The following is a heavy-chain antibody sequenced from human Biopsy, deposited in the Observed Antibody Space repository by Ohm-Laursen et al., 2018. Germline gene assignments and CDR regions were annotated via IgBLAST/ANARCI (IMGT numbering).Heavy chain of an antibody. CDR1: GYTLTALS. CDR2: FAPENGKT. CDR3: AADINVWNVNY. V-gene: IGHV1-24*01. Sequence: ATVKISCKVSGYTLTALSMHWVRQAPGRGLEWMGGFAPENGKTIYAQKFQGRITMTEDTSTDTAYMELSSLRSEDTAVYYCAADINVWNVNYWGQGTQVAVSS. D-gene: IGHD1-1*01. J-gene: IGHJ4*02.